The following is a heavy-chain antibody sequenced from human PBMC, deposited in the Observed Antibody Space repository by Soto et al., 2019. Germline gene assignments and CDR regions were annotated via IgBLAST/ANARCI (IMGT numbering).Heavy chain of an antibody. V-gene: IGHV4-39*01. CDR2: IYYSGST. D-gene: IGHD6-13*01. Sequence: SVTMSLTCSVAYGSIRSGSYYLSWNKQPPAKGLEWIRYIYYSGSTYYNPSLKSRVTISVDTSKNQFSLKLSSVTAADTAVYYCARLSPPLLPPPGVAAAGGADLDYWGQANRVTVS. CDR1: YGSIRSGSYY. J-gene: IGHJ4*02. CDR3: ARLSPPLLPPPGVAAAGGADLDY.